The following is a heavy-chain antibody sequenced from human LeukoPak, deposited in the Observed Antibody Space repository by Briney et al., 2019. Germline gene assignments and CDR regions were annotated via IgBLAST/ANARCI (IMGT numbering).Heavy chain of an antibody. J-gene: IGHJ4*02. Sequence: PGGSLRLSCAASGFTFSSYSMNWVRQAPGKGLEWVSSISSSSSYIYYADSVKGRFTISRDNAKNSLYLQMNSLRAEDTAVYYCAYDSSGYLQFDYWGQGTLVTVSS. V-gene: IGHV3-21*01. CDR3: AYDSSGYLQFDY. CDR2: ISSSSSYI. D-gene: IGHD3-22*01. CDR1: GFTFSSYS.